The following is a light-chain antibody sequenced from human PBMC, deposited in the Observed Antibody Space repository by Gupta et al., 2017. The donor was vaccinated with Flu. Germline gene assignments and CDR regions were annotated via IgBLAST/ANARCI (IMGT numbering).Light chain of an antibody. J-gene: IGKJ5*01. CDR1: QSVSSSY. Sequence: EIVLTQSPGTLSLSPGERATLSCRASQSVSSSYLAWYQQKPGQAPRLLIYVASSRATGIPDRCSGSGSGTDFTLTISRLEPEDFAVYYCQQYGSSPITFGQGTRVEIK. CDR2: VAS. V-gene: IGKV3-20*01. CDR3: QQYGSSPIT.